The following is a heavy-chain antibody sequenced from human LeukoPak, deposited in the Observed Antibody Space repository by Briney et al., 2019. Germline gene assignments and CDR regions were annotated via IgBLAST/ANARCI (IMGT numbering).Heavy chain of an antibody. D-gene: IGHD2-2*02. J-gene: IGHJ6*03. CDR2: MNPNSGNT. CDR3: ARRKIDIVVVPAAISGTAKSRPIMDV. V-gene: IGHV1-8*01. Sequence: ASVKVSGKASGYTFTSYDINWVRQATGQGPEWMGWMNPNSGNTGYAQKFQGRVTMTRNTSINTAYMELSSLRSEDTAVYYCARRKIDIVVVPAAISGTAKSRPIMDVWGKGTTVTVSS. CDR1: GYTFTSYD.